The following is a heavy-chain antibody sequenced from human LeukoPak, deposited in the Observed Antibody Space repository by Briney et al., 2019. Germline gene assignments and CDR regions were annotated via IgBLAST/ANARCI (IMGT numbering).Heavy chain of an antibody. CDR3: ATHSTHDYGTFDY. V-gene: IGHV4-30-4*01. D-gene: IGHD4-17*01. CDR1: GGSISSGVTISSGGYY. Sequence: SETLSLTCTVSGGSISSGVTISSGGYYWSWIRQPPGKSLEWIGYIYYSGSTYYNPSLRSRVTISVDTSKNQFSLKLSSVTAADTAVYYCATHSTHDYGTFDYWGQGTLVTVSS. CDR2: IYYSGST. J-gene: IGHJ4*02.